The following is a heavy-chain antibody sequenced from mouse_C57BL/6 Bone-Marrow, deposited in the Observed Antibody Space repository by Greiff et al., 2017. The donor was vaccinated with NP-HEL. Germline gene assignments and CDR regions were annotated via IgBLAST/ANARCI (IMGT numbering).Heavy chain of an antibody. V-gene: IGHV5-12*01. CDR3: ARLLYYYGSSPWFAY. CDR1: GFTFSDYY. J-gene: IGHJ3*01. Sequence: DVKLVESGGGLVQPGGSLKLSCAASGFTFSDYYMYWVRQTPEKRLEWVAYISNGGGSTYYPDTVKGRFTISRDNAKNTLYLQMSRLKSEDTAMYYCARLLYYYGSSPWFAYWGQGTLVTVSA. CDR2: ISNGGGST. D-gene: IGHD1-1*01.